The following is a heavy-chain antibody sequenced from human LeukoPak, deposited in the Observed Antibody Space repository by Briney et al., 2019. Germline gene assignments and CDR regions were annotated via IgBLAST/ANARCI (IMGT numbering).Heavy chain of an antibody. D-gene: IGHD3-3*01. CDR3: ARDWAPAIFGVVIDNDAFDI. Sequence: ASVKVSCKASGYTFTSYGISWVRQAPGQGLEWMGWISAYNGNTNYAQKLQGRVTMTTDTSTSTAYMELRSLRSDDTAVYYCARDWAPAIFGVVIDNDAFDIWGQGTMVTVSS. CDR2: ISAYNGNT. V-gene: IGHV1-18*01. J-gene: IGHJ3*02. CDR1: GYTFTSYG.